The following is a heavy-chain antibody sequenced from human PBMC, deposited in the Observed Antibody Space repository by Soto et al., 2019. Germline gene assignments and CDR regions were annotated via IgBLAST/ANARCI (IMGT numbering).Heavy chain of an antibody. CDR3: ARAPPYYDILTGYYGY. J-gene: IGHJ4*02. D-gene: IGHD3-9*01. V-gene: IGHV3-7*01. CDR1: GFTFSGYW. Sequence: GGSLRLSCAASGFTFSGYWMSWVRQAPGKGLEWVANIKQDGSEKYYVDSVKGRFTISRDNAKNSLYLQMNSLRAEDTAVYYCARAPPYYDILTGYYGYWGQGTLVPVSS. CDR2: IKQDGSEK.